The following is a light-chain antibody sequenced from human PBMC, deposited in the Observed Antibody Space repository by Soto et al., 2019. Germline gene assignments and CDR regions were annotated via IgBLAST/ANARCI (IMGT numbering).Light chain of an antibody. CDR2: QAS. CDR3: QHYNSVPYT. Sequence: DIQMTQSPSTLSASIGDTVTITCRASQTINNLLAWYQHKPGRAPTLLIYQASFLESGVPSRFSGSGSGTEFTLTISGLQPDDLASYYCQHYNSVPYTFGQGTKVEIK. J-gene: IGKJ2*01. CDR1: QTINNL. V-gene: IGKV1-5*03.